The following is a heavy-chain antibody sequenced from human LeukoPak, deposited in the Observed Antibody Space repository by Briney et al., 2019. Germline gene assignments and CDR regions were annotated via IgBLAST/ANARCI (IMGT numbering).Heavy chain of an antibody. Sequence: SETLSLTCTVSGASITSYHWSWIRQPAGKGLEWIGRMFYSGNTDYNPSLKSRLTMSIDTSKNQFSLKLSSVTAADSAVYYCVIDFDYWGQGTLVTVSS. V-gene: IGHV4-4*07. CDR1: GASITSYH. CDR2: MFYSGNT. J-gene: IGHJ4*02. CDR3: VIDFDY. D-gene: IGHD2-15*01.